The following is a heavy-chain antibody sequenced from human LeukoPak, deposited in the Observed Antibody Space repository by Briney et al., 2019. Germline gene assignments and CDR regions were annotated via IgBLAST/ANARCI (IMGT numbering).Heavy chain of an antibody. J-gene: IGHJ4*02. CDR3: TSRYSGSYRLPFDY. CDR1: GFTFSSYA. Sequence: GGSLRLSCAASGFTFSSYAMHWVRQAPGKGLEWVAVISYDGSNKYYADSVKGRFTISRDNSKNTLYLQMNSLRAEDTAVYYCTSRYSGSYRLPFDYWGQGTLVTVSS. V-gene: IGHV3-30-3*01. D-gene: IGHD1-26*01. CDR2: ISYDGSNK.